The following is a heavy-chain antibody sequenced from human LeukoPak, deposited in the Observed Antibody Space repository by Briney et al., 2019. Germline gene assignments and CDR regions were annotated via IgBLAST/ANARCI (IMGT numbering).Heavy chain of an antibody. CDR3: ARGLRLVGATTVPDY. CDR2: IYHSGST. J-gene: IGHJ4*02. D-gene: IGHD1-26*01. V-gene: IGHV4-30-2*01. Sequence: SETLSLTCTVSGGSISSGGYYWSWIRQPPGKGLEWIGYIYHSGSTYYNPPLKSRVTISVDTSKNQFSLKLSSVTAADTAVYYCARGLRLVGATTVPDYWGQGTLVTVSS. CDR1: GGSISSGGYY.